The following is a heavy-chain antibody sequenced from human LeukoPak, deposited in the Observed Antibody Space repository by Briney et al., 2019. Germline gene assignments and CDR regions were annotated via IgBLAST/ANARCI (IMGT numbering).Heavy chain of an antibody. CDR3: AREGPRGNSQFDY. J-gene: IGHJ4*02. CDR1: GFTFNNYA. CDR2: ISGSGGTT. Sequence: GGSLRLSCAASGFTFNNYAMTWVRQAPGKGLEWVSVISGSGGTTYYADSVKGRFTISRDNSKNTLYLQMNSLRAEDTAVYYCAREGPRGNSQFDYWGQGTPVTVSS. V-gene: IGHV3-23*01. D-gene: IGHD1-26*01.